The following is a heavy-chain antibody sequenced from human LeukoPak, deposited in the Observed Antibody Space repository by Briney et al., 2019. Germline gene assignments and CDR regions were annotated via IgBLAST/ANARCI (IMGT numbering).Heavy chain of an antibody. CDR3: ASSGYDTPHYYFDY. J-gene: IGHJ4*02. Sequence: ASVKVSCKASGYTFTSYDINWVRQAPGQGLEWMGGIIPIFGTANYAQKFQGRVTITADESTSTAYMELSSLRSEDTAVYYCASSGYDTPHYYFDYWGQGTLVTVSS. D-gene: IGHD3-22*01. CDR1: GYTFTSYD. CDR2: IIPIFGTA. V-gene: IGHV1-69*13.